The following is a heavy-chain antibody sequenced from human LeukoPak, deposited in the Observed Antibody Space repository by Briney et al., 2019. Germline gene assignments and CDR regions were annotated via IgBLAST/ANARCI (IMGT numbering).Heavy chain of an antibody. CDR2: ISGSGGST. CDR3: AKDQIQKYCSSTSCPTHFDY. CDR1: GFIFSAYD. D-gene: IGHD2-2*01. J-gene: IGHJ4*02. V-gene: IGHV3-23*01. Sequence: GGSLRLSCAVSGFIFSAYDMSWVRQAPGKGLEWVAAISGSGGSTYYADSVKGRFTISRDNSKNTLYLQMNSLRAEDTAVYYCAKDQIQKYCSSTSCPTHFDYWGQGTLVTVSS.